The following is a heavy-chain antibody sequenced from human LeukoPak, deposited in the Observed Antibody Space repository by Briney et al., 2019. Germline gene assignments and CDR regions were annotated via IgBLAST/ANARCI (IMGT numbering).Heavy chain of an antibody. CDR2: IGTAGDT. CDR3: ARGPAGLLIDY. CDR1: GFTFSSYD. J-gene: IGHJ4*02. D-gene: IGHD2-2*01. Sequence: GGSLRLSCAASGFTFSSYDMHWVRQATGKGLEWVSAIGTAGDTYYPGSVKGRFTISRENAKNSLYLQMNSLRAEDTAVYYCARGPAGLLIDYWGQGTLVTVSS. V-gene: IGHV3-13*01.